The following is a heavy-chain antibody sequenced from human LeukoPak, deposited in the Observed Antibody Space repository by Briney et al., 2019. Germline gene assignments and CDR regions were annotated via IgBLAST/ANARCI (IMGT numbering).Heavy chain of an antibody. CDR3: ARAGIVVPAAIGFDYYYGMDV. V-gene: IGHV1-2*04. CDR1: GYTFTGYY. Sequence: ASVKVSCTASGYTFTGYYMHWVRQAPGQGLEWMGWINPNSGGTNYAQKFQGWVTMTRDTSISTAYMELSRLRSDDTAVYYCARAGIVVPAAIGFDYYYGMDVWGKGTTVTVSS. J-gene: IGHJ6*04. D-gene: IGHD2-2*01. CDR2: INPNSGGT.